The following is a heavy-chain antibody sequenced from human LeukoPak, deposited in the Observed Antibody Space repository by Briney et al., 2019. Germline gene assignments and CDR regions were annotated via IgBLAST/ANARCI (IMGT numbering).Heavy chain of an antibody. J-gene: IGHJ5*01. CDR1: GFTFSNYA. D-gene: IGHD2-2*01. Sequence: GGSLRLSRAASGFTFSNYAMSWVRQAPGKGLEWVSTVSGRGDYISYADSVKGRFSISRDNSKKTLYLQMNSLRAEDTAVYYCAKDGPIVIQPPAIRAPPNWFDSCGQGTLVTVSS. CDR2: VSGRGDYI. V-gene: IGHV3-23*01. CDR3: AKDGPIVIQPPAIRAPPNWFDS.